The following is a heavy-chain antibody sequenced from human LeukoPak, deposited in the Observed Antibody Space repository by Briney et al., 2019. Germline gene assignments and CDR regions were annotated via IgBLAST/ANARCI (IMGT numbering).Heavy chain of an antibody. CDR3: ARDLPPMVRGVSDWFDP. V-gene: IGHV1-18*01. CDR1: GYTFTSYG. CDR2: ISAYNGNT. Sequence: GASVKVSCKASGYTFTSYGISWARQAPGQGLEWMGWISAYNGNTNYAQKLQGRVTTTTDTSTSTAYMELRSLRSDDTAVYYCARDLPPMVRGVSDWFDPWGQGTLVTVSS. D-gene: IGHD3-10*01. J-gene: IGHJ5*02.